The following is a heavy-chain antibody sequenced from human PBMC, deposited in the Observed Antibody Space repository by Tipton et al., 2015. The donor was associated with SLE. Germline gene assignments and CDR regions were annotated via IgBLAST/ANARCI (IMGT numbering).Heavy chain of an antibody. CDR1: GFTFSNYW. Sequence: GSLRLSCGGSGFTFSNYWMHWVRQAPGKGLVWVSRIKSDGSTKNYAASVQGRFTVSRDNAKNTLYLQMNSLSAEDTGVYYCVREDHYDSGVSALDIWGQGTMVTVSS. CDR3: VREDHYDSGVSALDI. J-gene: IGHJ3*02. V-gene: IGHV3-74*01. D-gene: IGHD2-15*01. CDR2: IKSDGSTK.